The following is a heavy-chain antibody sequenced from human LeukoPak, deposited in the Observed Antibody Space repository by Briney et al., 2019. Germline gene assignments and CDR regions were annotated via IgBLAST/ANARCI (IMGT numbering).Heavy chain of an antibody. CDR2: ISDSGGRT. CDR1: GITLSNYG. Sequence: GGSLRLSCAVSGITLSNYGMSWVRQAPGKGLEWVAGISDSGGRTKYADSVKGRFTISRDNPKNTLYLQMNSLRPEDTAVYFCARRGVVIRVILVGFHKEAYYFDSWGQGVLVTVSS. D-gene: IGHD3-22*01. J-gene: IGHJ4*02. V-gene: IGHV3-23*01. CDR3: ARRGVVIRVILVGFHKEAYYFDS.